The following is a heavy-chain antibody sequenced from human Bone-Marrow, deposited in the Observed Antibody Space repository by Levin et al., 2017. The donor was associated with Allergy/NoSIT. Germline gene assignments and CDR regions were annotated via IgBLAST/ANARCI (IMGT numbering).Heavy chain of an antibody. CDR2: IYPGDSDT. CDR1: GYSFTSYW. D-gene: IGHD2-2*03. CDR3: ARHTAVGYCSSTSCYGGTDYGMDV. Sequence: KVSCKGSGYSFTSYWIGWVRQMPGKGLEWMGIIYPGDSDTRYSPSFQGQVTISADKSISTAYLQWSSLKASDTAMYYCARHTAVGYCSSTSCYGGTDYGMDVWGQGTTVTVSS. J-gene: IGHJ6*02. V-gene: IGHV5-51*01.